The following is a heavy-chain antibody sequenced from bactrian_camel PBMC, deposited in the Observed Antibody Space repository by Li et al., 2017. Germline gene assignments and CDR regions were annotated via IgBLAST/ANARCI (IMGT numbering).Heavy chain of an antibody. D-gene: IGHD5*01. CDR2: ISSGGGRT. V-gene: IGHV3S31*01. CDR1: GFTFSSYA. J-gene: IGHJ4*01. Sequence: DVQLVESGGGLVQPGGSLRLSCAASGFTFSSYAMGWVRQAPGKGLEWVSGISSGGGRTYYADSVKGRFTVSLDNAKNTLYLQMNSLRPEDTAMYYCAASLGKTYCHAAFFLTRARPNFGYMGQGTQVTVS.